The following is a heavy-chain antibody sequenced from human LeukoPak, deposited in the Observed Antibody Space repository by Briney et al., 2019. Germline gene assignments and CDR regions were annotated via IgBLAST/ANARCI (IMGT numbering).Heavy chain of an antibody. Sequence: SETLSLTCTVSGGSISSGSYYWSWIRQPAGKGLEWIGRIYTSGSTNYNPSLKSRVTISVDTSKNQFSLKLSSVTAADTAVYYCARDSGSSFDYWGQGTLVTVSS. D-gene: IGHD1-26*01. CDR3: ARDSGSSFDY. CDR2: IYTSGST. J-gene: IGHJ4*02. V-gene: IGHV4-61*02. CDR1: GGSISSGSYY.